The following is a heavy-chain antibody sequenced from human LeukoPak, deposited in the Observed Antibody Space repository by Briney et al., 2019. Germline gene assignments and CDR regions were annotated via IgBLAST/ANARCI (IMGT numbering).Heavy chain of an antibody. V-gene: IGHV4-59*08. CDR2: IYYSGST. CDR3: ASFPSGYYTPYYYYGMDV. D-gene: IGHD3-3*01. CDR1: GGSISSYY. J-gene: IGHJ6*02. Sequence: SSETLSLTCTVSGGSISSYYWSWIRQPPGKGLEWIGYIYYSGSTNYNPSLKSRVTISVDTSKNQFSLKLSSVTAADTAVYYCASFPSGYYTPYYYYGMDVWGQGTTVTVSS.